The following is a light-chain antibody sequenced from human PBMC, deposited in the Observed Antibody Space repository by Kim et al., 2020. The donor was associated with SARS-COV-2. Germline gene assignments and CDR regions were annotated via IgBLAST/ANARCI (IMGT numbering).Light chain of an antibody. CDR3: QASDSNTVV. CDR1: NLGNKY. V-gene: IGLV3-1*01. Sequence: SCELTQPPSVSVSPGQTASITCSGDNLGNKYACWYQQKPGQSPMLVIYQDNKRPSGIPERISGSNSGNTATLTISGTQAMDEADYFCQASDSNTVVVGGGTQLTVL. CDR2: QDN. J-gene: IGLJ2*01.